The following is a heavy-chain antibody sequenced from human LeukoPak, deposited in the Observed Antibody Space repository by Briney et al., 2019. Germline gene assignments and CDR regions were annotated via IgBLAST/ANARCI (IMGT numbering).Heavy chain of an antibody. J-gene: IGHJ3*02. CDR3: ARDFPYDYDFWSGYSHDAFDI. V-gene: IGHV1-18*01. D-gene: IGHD3-3*01. Sequence: ASVKVSCKASGYTFTSYGISWVRQAPGQRLEWMGWISAYNGNTNYAQKIQGRVTMTTDTSTSTAYMELRSLRSDDTAVYYCARDFPYDYDFWSGYSHDAFDIWGQGTMVTVSS. CDR1: GYTFTSYG. CDR2: ISAYNGNT.